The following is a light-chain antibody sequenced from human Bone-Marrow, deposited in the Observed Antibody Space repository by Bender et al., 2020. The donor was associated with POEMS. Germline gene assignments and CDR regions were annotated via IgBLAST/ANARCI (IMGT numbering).Light chain of an antibody. J-gene: IGLJ3*02. CDR2: INN. CDR3: AAWEDSLNGWV. CDR1: SSNIGTNP. V-gene: IGLV1-44*01. Sequence: QSVLTQQPSASGTPGKRVTISCSGSSSNIGTNPVNWYQQLPVTAPKLLIYINNQRPSGVPDRFSGSKSGTSASLAISGLQSEDEADYYCAAWEDSLNGWVFGGGTKLTVL.